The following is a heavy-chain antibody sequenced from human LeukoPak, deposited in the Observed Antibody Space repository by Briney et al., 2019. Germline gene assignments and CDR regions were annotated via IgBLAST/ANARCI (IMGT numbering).Heavy chain of an antibody. J-gene: IGHJ1*01. Sequence: GGSLRLSCAASGFTFSSYGMHWVRQAPGKGLEWVAVIWYDGSNKYYADSVKGRFTISRDNSKNTLYLQMNSLRAEDTAVYYCARPPTLYDSSGYYQYFQHWGQGTLVTVSS. CDR1: GFTFSSYG. CDR3: ARPPTLYDSSGYYQYFQH. V-gene: IGHV3-33*08. CDR2: IWYDGSNK. D-gene: IGHD3-22*01.